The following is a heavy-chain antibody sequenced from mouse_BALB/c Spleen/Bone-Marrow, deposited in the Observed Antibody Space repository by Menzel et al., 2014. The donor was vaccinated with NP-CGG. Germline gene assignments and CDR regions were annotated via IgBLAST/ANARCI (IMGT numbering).Heavy chain of an antibody. CDR3: ARGDYRSYYFDY. D-gene: IGHD2-14*01. CDR1: GYAFTNYL. CDR2: INPGSGGT. J-gene: IGHJ2*01. V-gene: IGHV1-54*01. Sequence: QVQLKHSGAELVRPGTSVKVSCKASGYAFTNYLIEWVKQRPGQGLEWTGVINPGSGGTNYNEKLKGKATLTADKSSSTAYMQLSSLTSDDSAVYFCARGDYRSYYFDYWGQGTTLTVSS.